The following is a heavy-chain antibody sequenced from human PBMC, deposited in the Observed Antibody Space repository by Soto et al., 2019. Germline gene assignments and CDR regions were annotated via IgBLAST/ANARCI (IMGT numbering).Heavy chain of an antibody. D-gene: IGHD3-10*01. CDR3: ATVKTMVRYGMDV. CDR2: ISGSGGST. V-gene: IGHV3-23*01. CDR1: GFTFSSYA. J-gene: IGHJ6*02. Sequence: EVQLLESGGGLVQPGGSLRLSCAASGFTFSSYAMSWVRQAPGKGLEWVSAISGSGGSTYYADSVKGRFTISRDNSKNTLYLQMNSLRAEDTAVYYCATVKTMVRYGMDVWGQGTTVTVSS.